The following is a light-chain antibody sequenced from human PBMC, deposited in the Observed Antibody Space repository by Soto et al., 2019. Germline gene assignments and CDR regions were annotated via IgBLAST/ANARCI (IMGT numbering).Light chain of an antibody. J-gene: IGKJ2*01. V-gene: IGKV1-5*01. CDR3: QQYNSYLYT. CDR1: QSSSSW. CDR2: DAS. Sequence: DIQMTQSPSTLSASVGDRVTITCRASQSSSSWLAWYQQKPGKAPKLLIYDASSLESGVPSRFSGSGSGTEFTLTISSLQPDDFAPYYCQQYNSYLYTFGQGTKLEIK.